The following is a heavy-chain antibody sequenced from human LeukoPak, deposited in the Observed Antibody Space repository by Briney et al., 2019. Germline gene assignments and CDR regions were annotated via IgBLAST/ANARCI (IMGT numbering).Heavy chain of an antibody. CDR2: IYSGGYT. V-gene: IGHV3-66*02. J-gene: IGHJ3*01. D-gene: IGHD2-2*01. CDR3: ARDKREECSGTSCYGDAFDV. CDR1: GFTVSSNY. Sequence: GGSLRLSCAASGFTVSSNYMNWVRQAPGKGLEWVSIIYSGGYTNYADPVKGRFTISRDNSKNTVYLQLNSLRTDDTAVYYCARDKREECSGTSCYGDAFDVWGQGTVVTVSS.